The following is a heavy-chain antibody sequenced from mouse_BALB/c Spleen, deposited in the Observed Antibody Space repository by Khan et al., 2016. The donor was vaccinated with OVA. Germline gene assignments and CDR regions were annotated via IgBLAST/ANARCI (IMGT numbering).Heavy chain of an antibody. CDR3: ARIKKIVATYFDY. V-gene: IGHV1S81*02. CDR1: GYTFTSYW. Sequence: QVQLQQPGAELVKTGASVKMSCKASGYTFTSYWMHWVKQRLGQGLEWFAETNPTNGRTYYNEKFKSKATLTVDKSSSTAYMLLSGPTFEDSAVYYCARIKKIVATYFDYWGQGTLSQSPQ. D-gene: IGHD1-1*01. CDR2: TNPTNGRT. J-gene: IGHJ2*01.